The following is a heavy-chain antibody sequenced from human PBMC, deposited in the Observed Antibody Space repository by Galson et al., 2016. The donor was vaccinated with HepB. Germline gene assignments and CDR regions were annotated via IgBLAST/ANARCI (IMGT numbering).Heavy chain of an antibody. CDR1: GFSLSNARMG. CDR3: ARIPAYYDFWSGYLFAFDI. D-gene: IGHD3-3*01. CDR2: IFSNDEK. J-gene: IGHJ3*02. V-gene: IGHV2-26*01. Sequence: PALVKPTQTLTLTCTVSGFSLSNARMGVSWIRQPPGKALEWLAHIFSNDEKSYSTSLKSRLTISKDTSKSQVVLTMTNMDPVDTATYYCARIPAYYDFWSGYLFAFDIWGQGTMVTV.